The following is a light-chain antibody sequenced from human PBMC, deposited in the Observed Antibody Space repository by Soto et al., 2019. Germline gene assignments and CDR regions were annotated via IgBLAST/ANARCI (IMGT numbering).Light chain of an antibody. J-gene: IGLJ3*02. CDR1: SSDVGAYNY. CDR3: CSYTQFSTLV. Sequence: QPVLTQPASVSGSPGQSITISCTGTSSDVGAYNYVSWYRQHPGKAPKLMIYEFSNRPSGISNRFSGSKSGNTASLTISGLQAEDEAEYYGCSYTQFSTLVFGGGTKLTVL. CDR2: EFS. V-gene: IGLV2-14*01.